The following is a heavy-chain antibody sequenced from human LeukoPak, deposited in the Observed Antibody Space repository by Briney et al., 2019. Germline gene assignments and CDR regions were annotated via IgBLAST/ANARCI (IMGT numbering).Heavy chain of an antibody. V-gene: IGHV4-38-2*01. CDR2: IYHSGST. D-gene: IGHD3-3*01. CDR3: ARSRDTIFGVVPHYFDY. CDR1: GYSISSGYY. Sequence: SETLSLTCAVSGYSISSGYYWGWIRQPPGKGLEWIGSIYHSGSTCYNPSLKSRVTISVDTSKDQFSLKLSSVTAADTAVYYCARSRDTIFGVVPHYFDYWGQGTLVTVSS. J-gene: IGHJ4*02.